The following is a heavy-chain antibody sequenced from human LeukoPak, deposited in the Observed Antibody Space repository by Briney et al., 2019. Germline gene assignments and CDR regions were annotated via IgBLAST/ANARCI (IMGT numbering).Heavy chain of an antibody. J-gene: IGHJ4*02. CDR3: ARDRHNDY. CDR2: IKEDGSEK. CDR1: GFTLSSYW. Sequence: GGSLRLSCAASGFTLSSYWMSWVRQAPGKGLEWVANIKEDGSEKCYVDSVMGRFTISRDNAKNSLYLQVNSLRAEDTAVYYCARDRHNDYWGQGTLVTVSS. V-gene: IGHV3-7*01.